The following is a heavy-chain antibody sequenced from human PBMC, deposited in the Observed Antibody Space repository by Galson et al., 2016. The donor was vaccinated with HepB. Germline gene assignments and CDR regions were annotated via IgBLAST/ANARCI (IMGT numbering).Heavy chain of an antibody. CDR3: AKDGRRRWFEDLMSPVSWFDS. D-gene: IGHD3-10*01. CDR2: ISSSSSYI. Sequence: SLRLSCAASGFTFSSYSMNWVRQAPGKGLEWVSSISSSSSYIYYADSVKGRFTISRDDSKNTVYLQMNSLRAEDTGVYYCAKDGRRRWFEDLMSPVSWFDSWGQGTLVTVSS. J-gene: IGHJ5*01. V-gene: IGHV3-21*04. CDR1: GFTFSSYS.